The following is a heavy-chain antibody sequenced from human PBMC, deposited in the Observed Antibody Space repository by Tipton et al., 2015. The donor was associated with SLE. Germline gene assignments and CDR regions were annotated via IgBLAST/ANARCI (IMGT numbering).Heavy chain of an antibody. J-gene: IGHJ3*02. CDR3: SRDGRRFLEWSDAFDI. D-gene: IGHD3-3*01. Sequence: QLVQSGGGLVQPGGSLRLSCAASGFTVSSNYMSWVRQAPGKGLEWVSVIYSSGSTDYADSVKGRFTISRDKSKNTLFLQMNSLRIEDTAVYYCSRDGRRFLEWSDAFDIWGQGTMVTVSS. CDR2: IYSSGST. CDR1: GFTVSSNY. V-gene: IGHV3-53*04.